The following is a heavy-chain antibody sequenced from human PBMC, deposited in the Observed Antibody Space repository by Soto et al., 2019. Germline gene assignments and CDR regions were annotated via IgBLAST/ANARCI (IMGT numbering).Heavy chain of an antibody. CDR1: GFTFSNYD. CDR3: VKDGRITMVRGVTIPPGY. D-gene: IGHD3-10*01. V-gene: IGHV3-23*01. CDR2: ISGTGDST. Sequence: EVHLLESGGGLVQPGGSLRLSCVASGFTFSNYDMSWVRQAPGKGLEWVSGISGTGDSTDYADSVKGRFTISRDNSKNTLYLQRNGLRAEDTAVYYCVKDGRITMVRGVTIPPGYWGQGTLVTVSS. J-gene: IGHJ4*02.